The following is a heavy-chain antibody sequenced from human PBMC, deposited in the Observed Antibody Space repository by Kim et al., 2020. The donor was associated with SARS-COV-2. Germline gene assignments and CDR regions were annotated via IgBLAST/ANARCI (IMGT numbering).Heavy chain of an antibody. CDR1: GGSISSSSSY. CDR3: ARHQAAGLVDWFDP. D-gene: IGHD6-13*01. V-gene: IGHV4-39*01. J-gene: IGHJ5*02. Sequence: SETLSLTCTVSGGSISSSSSYWGWIRRPPGKGLEWIGSIYYSGSTFYNRSLKSRVTISVDTSKNQFSLKLSSVTAADTAIYYCARHQAAGLVDWFDPWGQGTLVTVSS. CDR2: IYYSGST.